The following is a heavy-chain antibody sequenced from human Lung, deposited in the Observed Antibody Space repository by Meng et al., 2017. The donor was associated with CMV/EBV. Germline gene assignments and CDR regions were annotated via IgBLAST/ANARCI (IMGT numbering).Heavy chain of an antibody. Sequence: GGSLRLXCAASGFTFSSYWMHWVRQGPGKGLVWVSRMNSDGSNINYADSVRGRFTISRDNAKNTLYLQMNSLRAEDTAVYYCVRGGSFYYYDTSAYYLFDYWGQGXLVTVSS. V-gene: IGHV3-74*01. J-gene: IGHJ4*02. D-gene: IGHD3-22*01. CDR3: VRGGSFYYYDTSAYYLFDY. CDR2: MNSDGSNI. CDR1: GFTFSSYW.